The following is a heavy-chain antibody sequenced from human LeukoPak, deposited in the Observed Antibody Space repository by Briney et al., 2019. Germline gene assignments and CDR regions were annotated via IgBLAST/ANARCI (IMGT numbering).Heavy chain of an antibody. CDR1: GFTVSNSY. V-gene: IGHV3-30*02. Sequence: GGSLRLSCAASGFTVSNSYMNWVRQAPGKGLEWVAFIRYDGSNKYYADSVKGRFTISRDNSKNTLYLQMNSLRAEDTAVYYCARDPGIVGARNWFDPWGQGTLVTVSS. CDR2: IRYDGSNK. D-gene: IGHD1-26*01. CDR3: ARDPGIVGARNWFDP. J-gene: IGHJ5*02.